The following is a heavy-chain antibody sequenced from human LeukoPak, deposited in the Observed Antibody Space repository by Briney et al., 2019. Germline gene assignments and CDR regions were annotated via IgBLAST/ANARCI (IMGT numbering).Heavy chain of an antibody. J-gene: IGHJ3*02. Sequence: GGSLRLSCAASGFTFRSYGMHWVRQAPGKGLEWVAFIRYDGSNKYYADSVKGRFTISRDNSKNTLYLQMNSLRAEDTAVYYCAKGGYYGRRDAFDIWGQGTMVTVSS. V-gene: IGHV3-30*02. D-gene: IGHD3-10*01. CDR2: IRYDGSNK. CDR3: AKGGYYGRRDAFDI. CDR1: GFTFRSYG.